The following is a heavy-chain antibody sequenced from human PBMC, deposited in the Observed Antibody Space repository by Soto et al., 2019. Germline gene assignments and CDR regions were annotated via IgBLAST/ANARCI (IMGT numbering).Heavy chain of an antibody. V-gene: IGHV3-30*18. Sequence: QVQLVESGGGVVQPGRSLRLSCAASGFTFSSYGMHWVRQAPGKGLEWVAVISYDGSNKYYADSVKGRFTISRDNSKNTLYLQMNSIRSEDTDVYYCAKEGGSSRVMLPYYDYGMDVCGQGTTVTVSS. CDR2: ISYDGSNK. J-gene: IGHJ6*02. D-gene: IGHD6-13*01. CDR3: AKEGGSSRVMLPYYDYGMDV. CDR1: GFTFSSYG.